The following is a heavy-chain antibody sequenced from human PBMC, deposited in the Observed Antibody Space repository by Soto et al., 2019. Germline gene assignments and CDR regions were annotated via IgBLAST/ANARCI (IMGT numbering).Heavy chain of an antibody. CDR3: ARAYDSSGYPTRNWFDP. V-gene: IGHV1-46*01. Sequence: QVQLVQSGAEVKKPGASVKVSCKASGYTFTSYYMHWVRQAPVQGLEWMGIINPSGGSTSYAQKFQGRGTMTRDTSTSTVYMELSSLRSEDTAVYYCARAYDSSGYPTRNWFDPWGQGTLVTVSS. J-gene: IGHJ5*02. D-gene: IGHD3-22*01. CDR1: GYTFTSYY. CDR2: INPSGGST.